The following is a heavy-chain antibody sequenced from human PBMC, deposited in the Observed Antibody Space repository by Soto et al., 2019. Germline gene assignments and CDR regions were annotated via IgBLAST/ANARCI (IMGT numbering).Heavy chain of an antibody. CDR1: GYTFNRHG. V-gene: IGHV1-18*01. J-gene: IGHJ6*02. D-gene: IGHD2-15*01. CDR2: ISCYNGDT. Sequence: ASVKVSCKASGYTFNRHGIGWVRQAPGQGLEWMGWISCYNGDTEYAQKLQGRVTMTRDTSTSTVYMELRSLRSDDTAVYYCARGDIVVVVAATGGMDVWGQGTTVTVSS. CDR3: ARGDIVVVVAATGGMDV.